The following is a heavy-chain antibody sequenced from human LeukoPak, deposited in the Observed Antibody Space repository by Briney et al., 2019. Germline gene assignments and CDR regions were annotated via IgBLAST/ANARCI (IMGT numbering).Heavy chain of an antibody. CDR1: GFTFSSYG. J-gene: IGHJ4*02. D-gene: IGHD5-24*01. CDR3: ARGSRDGYNYDLLDY. V-gene: IGHV3-30*03. CDR2: ISYDGSNR. Sequence: PGGSLRLSCAASGFTFSSYGMHWVRQAPGKGLEWVAVISYDGSNRYYADSVKGRFTISRDNSKNTRYLQMNSLRAEDTAVYYCARGSRDGYNYDLLDYWGQGTLVTVSS.